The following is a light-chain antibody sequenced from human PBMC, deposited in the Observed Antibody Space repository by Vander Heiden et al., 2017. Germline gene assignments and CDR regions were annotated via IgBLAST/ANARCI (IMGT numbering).Light chain of an antibody. Sequence: QSVLTQPPSVSGDPGQRVTISCTGSSSNIGAGYDLTWYQQFPGTTPKLLFHANTTRPSGVPDRFSGSKSGTSASLPTTWLQAEEEADYYCQSSDNSMGCWVFGTGTKLTVL. V-gene: IGLV1-40*01. CDR3: QSSDNSMGCWV. CDR2: ANT. J-gene: IGLJ1*01. CDR1: SSNIGAGYD.